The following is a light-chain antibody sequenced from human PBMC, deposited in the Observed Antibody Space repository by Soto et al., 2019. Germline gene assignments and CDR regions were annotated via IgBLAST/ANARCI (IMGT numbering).Light chain of an antibody. V-gene: IGLV2-14*01. CDR3: SSYTSSSTVV. CDR1: SSDVGGYNY. Sequence: QSALTQPASVSGSPGQSITISCTGTSSDVGGYNYVSWYQQHPGKAPKLMIYDVSNRPSGVSNRFSGSKSGNTASLTISGLQAEHEADYSCSSYTSSSTVVFGGGTKVTVL. J-gene: IGLJ2*01. CDR2: DVS.